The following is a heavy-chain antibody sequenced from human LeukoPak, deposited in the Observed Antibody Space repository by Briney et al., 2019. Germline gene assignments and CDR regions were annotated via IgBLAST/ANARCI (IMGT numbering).Heavy chain of an antibody. J-gene: IGHJ3*02. D-gene: IGHD3-22*01. CDR2: IYPGDSDT. CDR3: ARRGHYYDSSGYLRPDAFDI. CDR1: GYSFSSYW. Sequence: GESLKFSCKGSGYSFSSYWIGWVRQMPGKGLEWMGIIYPGDSDTRYSPSFQGQVTISADKSISTAYLQWNSLKASGTAMYYCARRGHYYDSSGYLRPDAFDIWGQGTMVTVSS. V-gene: IGHV5-51*01.